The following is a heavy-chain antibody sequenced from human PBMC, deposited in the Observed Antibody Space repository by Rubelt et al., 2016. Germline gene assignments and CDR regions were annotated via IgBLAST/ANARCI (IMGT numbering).Heavy chain of an antibody. CDR3: ASKRGYRYYFDY. D-gene: IGHD6-25*01. V-gene: IGHV1-69*04. Sequence: QVQLVQSGAEVKKPGSSVKVSCKASGGTFSSYAISWVRQAPGQGLEWMGRIIPILGIGKYAEKFQGRVTITADQATSTAYMGRSSLRSEDSAVDYGASKRGYRYYFDYWGQGTLVTVSA. CDR1: GGTFSSYA. CDR2: IIPILGIG. J-gene: IGHJ4*02.